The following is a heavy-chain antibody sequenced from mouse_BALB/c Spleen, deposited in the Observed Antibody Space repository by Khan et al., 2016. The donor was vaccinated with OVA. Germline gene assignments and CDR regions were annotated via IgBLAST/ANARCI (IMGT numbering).Heavy chain of an antibody. J-gene: IGHJ3*01. Sequence: QVQLKESGPGLVAPSQSLSITCTVSGFSLTTYGVHWVRQPPGKGLEWLGVIWAGGSTNYNSALMSRLSISKDNSKSPAFLKMNSLQTYDPAMYYCARAYYYGAWFAYWGQGTLVTVSA. CDR2: IWAGGST. CDR3: ARAYYYGAWFAY. D-gene: IGHD1-1*01. V-gene: IGHV2-9*02. CDR1: GFSLTTYG.